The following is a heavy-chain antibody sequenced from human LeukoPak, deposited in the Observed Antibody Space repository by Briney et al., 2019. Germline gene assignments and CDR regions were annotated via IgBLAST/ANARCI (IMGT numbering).Heavy chain of an antibody. V-gene: IGHV4-59*01. Sequence: SETLSLTRTVSGGSISSYYWSWIRQPPGKGLEWIGYIYYSGSTNYNPSLKSRVTISVDTSKNQFSLKLSSVTAADTAVYYCARNNRPTVTLRYYYYYYMDVWGKGTTVTVSS. CDR3: ARNNRPTVTLRYYYYYYMDV. D-gene: IGHD4-11*01. CDR2: IYYSGST. J-gene: IGHJ6*03. CDR1: GGSISSYY.